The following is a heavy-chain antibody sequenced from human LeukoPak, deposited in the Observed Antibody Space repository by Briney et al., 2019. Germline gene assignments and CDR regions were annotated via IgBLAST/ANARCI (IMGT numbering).Heavy chain of an antibody. CDR2: ISAKNGDT. Sequence: ASVKVSCKTSGYNFIIFGMSWVRQAPGQGLEWMGWISAKNGDTNSVEKLQGRVTMTTDTSTSTAYMELRSLTSDDTAVYCCARETSQKGAHYMDVWGKGTTVTISS. CDR1: GYNFIIFG. D-gene: IGHD3-16*01. J-gene: IGHJ6*03. V-gene: IGHV1-18*04. CDR3: ARETSQKGAHYMDV.